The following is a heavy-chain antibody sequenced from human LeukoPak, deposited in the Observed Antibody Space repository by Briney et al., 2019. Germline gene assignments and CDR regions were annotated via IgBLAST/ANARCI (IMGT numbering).Heavy chain of an antibody. D-gene: IGHD3-16*02. J-gene: IGHJ6*03. V-gene: IGHV3-23*01. CDR1: GFTFSSYA. CDR3: ARRGYPYYYYMDV. Sequence: GGSLRLSCAASGFTFSSYAMSWVRQAPGKGPEWVSAISGSGGSTYYADSVKGRFTISRDNAKKSLYLQMDSLRAEDTALYYCARRGYPYYYYMDVWGTGTTVTVSS. CDR2: ISGSGGST.